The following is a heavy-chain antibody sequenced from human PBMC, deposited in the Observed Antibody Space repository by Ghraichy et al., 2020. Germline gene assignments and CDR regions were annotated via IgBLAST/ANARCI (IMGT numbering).Heavy chain of an antibody. V-gene: IGHV1-69*13. CDR3: ARVNGDYVYAFDI. CDR1: GGTFSSYA. J-gene: IGHJ3*02. CDR2: IIPIFGTA. D-gene: IGHD4-17*01. Sequence: SVKVSCKASGGTFSSYAISWVRQAPGQGLEWMGGIIPIFGTANYAQKFQGRVTITADESTSTAYMELSSLRSEDTAVYYCARVNGDYVYAFDIWSQGTMVTVPS.